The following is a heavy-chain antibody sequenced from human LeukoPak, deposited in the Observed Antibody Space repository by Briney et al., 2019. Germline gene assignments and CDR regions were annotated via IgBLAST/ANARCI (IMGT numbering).Heavy chain of an antibody. Sequence: GGSLRLSCAASGFTFRSYVMNWVRQAPGKGLEWVSAISHSGDRTYYADSVKGRFTISRDNSKNILYLQMNSLRAEDTAVYYCARDGGATMVRGVATYDSWGQGTLVTVSS. CDR3: ARDGGATMVRGVATYDS. V-gene: IGHV3-23*01. CDR2: ISHSGDRT. J-gene: IGHJ4*02. D-gene: IGHD3-10*01. CDR1: GFTFRSYV.